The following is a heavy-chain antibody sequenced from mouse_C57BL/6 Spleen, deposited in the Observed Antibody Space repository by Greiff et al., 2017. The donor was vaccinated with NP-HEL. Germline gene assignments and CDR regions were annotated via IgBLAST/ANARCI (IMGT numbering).Heavy chain of an antibody. D-gene: IGHD1-1*01. J-gene: IGHJ2*01. CDR3: ARDIFTTVVANYFDY. CDR2: IIGGGSYT. V-gene: IGHV5-4*01. Sequence: EVMLVESGGGLVKPGGSLKLSCAASGFTFSSYAMSWVRQTPEKRLEWVATIIGGGSYTYYPDNVKGRFTISRDNAKNTLYLQMSHLKSEDTAMYYCARDIFTTVVANYFDYWGQGTTLTVSS. CDR1: GFTFSSYA.